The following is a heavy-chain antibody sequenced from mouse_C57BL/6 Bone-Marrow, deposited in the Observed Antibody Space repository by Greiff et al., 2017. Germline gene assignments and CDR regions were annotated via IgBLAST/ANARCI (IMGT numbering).Heavy chain of an antibody. CDR2: IYPGSGST. V-gene: IGHV1-55*01. D-gene: IGHD2-5*01. J-gene: IGHJ2*01. Sequence: QVQLQQSGAELVKPGASVKMSCKASGYTFTSYWITWVKQRPGQGLEWIGDIYPGSGSTNYNEKFKSKDTLTVDTSSSTAYMQLSSLTSEDSAVXYCARKYYSNYEYFDYWGQGTTLTVAS. CDR3: ARKYYSNYEYFDY. CDR1: GYTFTSYW.